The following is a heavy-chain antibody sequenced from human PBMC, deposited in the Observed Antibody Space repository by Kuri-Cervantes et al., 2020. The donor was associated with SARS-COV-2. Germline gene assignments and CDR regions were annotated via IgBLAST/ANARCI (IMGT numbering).Heavy chain of an antibody. J-gene: IGHJ4*02. V-gene: IGHV3-43*01. CDR2: ITSDGHYT. CDR1: RFTFDDYS. CDR3: ARDLVPAAMLDY. Sequence: GESLKISCAASRFTFDDYSKQGPSSSGEGSELVSLITSDGHYTFYTDSLKGRLTISRDNSKNTLYLQMNSLRAEDTAVYYCARDLVPAAMLDYWGQGTLVTVSS. D-gene: IGHD2-2*01.